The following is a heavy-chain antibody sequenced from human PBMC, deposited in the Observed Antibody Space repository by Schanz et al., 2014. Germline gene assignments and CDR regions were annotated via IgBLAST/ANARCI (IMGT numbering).Heavy chain of an antibody. Sequence: EVQLVESGGGLVQPGGSLRLSCAASGFTVSSNYMSWVRQAPGKGLEWVSVIYGGGITYYADSVKGRFTISRDNSKNMLYLQMNSLRGEDTAVYFCAKGRGGTSSEGLDQYYGMDVWGQGTTVTVSS. D-gene: IGHD6-6*01. J-gene: IGHJ6*02. CDR3: AKGRGGTSSEGLDQYYGMDV. CDR2: IYGGGIT. V-gene: IGHV3-66*01. CDR1: GFTVSSNY.